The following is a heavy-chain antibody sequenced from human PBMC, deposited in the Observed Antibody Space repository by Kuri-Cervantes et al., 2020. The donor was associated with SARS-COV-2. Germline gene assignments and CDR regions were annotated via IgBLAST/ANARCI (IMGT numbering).Heavy chain of an antibody. CDR1: GGTFSNYG. V-gene: IGHV1-69*13. CDR3: TREGHSSGWDAEHFHH. CDR2: IIPSFGTT. D-gene: IGHD6-19*01. J-gene: IGHJ1*01. Sequence: SVKVSCKASGGTFSNYGTSWVRQAPGQGLEWMGGIIPSFGTTKYARKFQGRVTITADESTSTAYMELSSLRYEDTAVYYCTREGHSSGWDAEHFHHWGQGTLVTVSS.